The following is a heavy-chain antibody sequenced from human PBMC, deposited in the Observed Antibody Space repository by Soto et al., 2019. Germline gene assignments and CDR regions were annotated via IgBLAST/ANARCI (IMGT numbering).Heavy chain of an antibody. CDR2: VCSSGTT. CDR3: ARDIGSYAYGEGY. J-gene: IGHJ4*02. D-gene: IGHD3-10*01. Sequence: PSETLSLTCSVSGGSINSYWWSWIRQPAGKGLEWIGRVCSSGTTDYNPSLNSRATMSVETSKNQFSLKLSSVTAADTAVYYCARDIGSYAYGEGYWGQGIQVT. CDR1: GGSINSYW. V-gene: IGHV4-4*07.